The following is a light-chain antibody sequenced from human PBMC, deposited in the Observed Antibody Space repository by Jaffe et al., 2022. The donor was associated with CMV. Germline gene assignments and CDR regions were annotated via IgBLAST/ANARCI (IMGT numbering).Light chain of an antibody. V-gene: IGKV1-5*03. Sequence: DIQMTQSPSTLSASVGDRVSITCRASQSIRSWLAWYQQRPGKAPRLLIYQASTLESGVPSTFSGSGSGTEFTLTISSLQADDFTTYYCLQYHAYPWTFGQGTKVEIK. CDR3: LQYHAYPWT. CDR1: QSIRSW. J-gene: IGKJ1*01. CDR2: QAS.